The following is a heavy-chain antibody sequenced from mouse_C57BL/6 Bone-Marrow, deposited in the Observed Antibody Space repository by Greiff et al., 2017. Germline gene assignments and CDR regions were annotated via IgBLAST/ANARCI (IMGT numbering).Heavy chain of an antibody. CDR1: GYTFTSYW. CDR3: AREDGYYEGVDWYFDV. D-gene: IGHD2-3*01. J-gene: IGHJ1*03. CDR2: INPSNGGT. V-gene: IGHV1-53*01. Sequence: QVQLQQPGTELVKPGASVKLSCKASGYTFTSYWMHWVKQRPGQGLEWIGNINPSNGGTNYNEKFKSKATLTVDKSSSTAYMQLSSLTSEDSAVYYCAREDGYYEGVDWYFDVWGTGTTVTVSS.